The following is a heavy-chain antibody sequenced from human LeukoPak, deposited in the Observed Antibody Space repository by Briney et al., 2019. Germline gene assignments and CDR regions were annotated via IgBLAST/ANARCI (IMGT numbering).Heavy chain of an antibody. Sequence: VASVRVSCTASGYTFTGYYMHWVRQAPGQGLEWMGWINPNSGGTNYAQTFQGRVTMTRDTSISTAYMELSRLRSDNTAVYYCARGRVYYDSSGYLPDWGQGTLVTVSS. D-gene: IGHD3-22*01. CDR3: ARGRVYYDSSGYLPD. CDR1: GYTFTGYY. V-gene: IGHV1-2*02. CDR2: INPNSGGT. J-gene: IGHJ4*02.